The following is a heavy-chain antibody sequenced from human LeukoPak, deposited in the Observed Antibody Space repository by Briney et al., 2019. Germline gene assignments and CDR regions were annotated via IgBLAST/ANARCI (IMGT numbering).Heavy chain of an antibody. CDR1: GFPFSSHA. J-gene: IGHJ5*02. Sequence: GGSLRLSCAASGFPFSSHAMSWVRQPPGKGLEWVAATSNGKTYYADSVRGRFAISRDDSTNTVYLHMNSLRDEDTALYHCVREAGYCAPVCVKTNWFDPWGQGTLVTVSS. D-gene: IGHD2-15*01. V-gene: IGHV3-23*01. CDR3: VREAGYCAPVCVKTNWFDP. CDR2: TSNGKT.